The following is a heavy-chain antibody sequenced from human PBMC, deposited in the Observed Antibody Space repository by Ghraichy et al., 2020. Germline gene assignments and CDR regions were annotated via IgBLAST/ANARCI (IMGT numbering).Heavy chain of an antibody. J-gene: IGHJ6*02. CDR2: ISSSSRYI. D-gene: IGHD1-7*01. Sequence: GGSLRLSCAASGITFSSYNMNWVRQAPGKGLEWVSSISSSSRYIYYADSLKGRFTISRDNAKNSLYLQMNSLRVEDTAVYYCAREGGEGTNLSYFYYGLDVWGQGTTVTVSS. CDR3: AREGGEGTNLSYFYYGLDV. CDR1: GITFSSYN. V-gene: IGHV3-21*01.